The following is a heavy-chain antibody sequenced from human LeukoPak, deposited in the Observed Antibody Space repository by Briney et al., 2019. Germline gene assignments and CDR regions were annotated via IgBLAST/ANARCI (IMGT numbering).Heavy chain of an antibody. V-gene: IGHV3-66*01. CDR2: IYSSRGT. CDR3: ATQWDGGAGAFDT. CDR1: DFSFITYA. D-gene: IGHD1-26*01. Sequence: GSLRLSCAASDFSFITYAMSWVRQAPGKGLEWVSIIYSSRGTNYADSVKGRFTISRDNSKNTLYLQMNSLRAEDTAMYYCATQWDGGAGAFDTWGQGTMVTVSS. J-gene: IGHJ3*02.